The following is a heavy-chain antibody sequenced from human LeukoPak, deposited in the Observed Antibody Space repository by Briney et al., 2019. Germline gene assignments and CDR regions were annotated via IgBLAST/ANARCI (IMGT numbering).Heavy chain of an antibody. V-gene: IGHV3-11*05. CDR2: IGGDNIYT. Sequence: GGSLRLSCAASGFTFSDTSSNYYMSWIRQAPGKGLEWVSYIGGDNIYTNYADSVKGRFTISRDNSKNFVYLQMHSLRTEDTALYYCTKDMEWGMDVWGQGTTVIVSS. D-gene: IGHD3-3*01. J-gene: IGHJ6*02. CDR1: GFTFSDTSSNYY. CDR3: TKDMEWGMDV.